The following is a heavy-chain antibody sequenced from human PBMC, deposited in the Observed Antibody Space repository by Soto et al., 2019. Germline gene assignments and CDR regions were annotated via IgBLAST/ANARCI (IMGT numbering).Heavy chain of an antibody. D-gene: IGHD5-12*01. V-gene: IGHV3-30*18. Sequence: GGSLRLSCAASGFTFSSYGMHWVRQAPGKGLEWVAVISYDGSNKYYADSVKGRFTISRDNSKNTLYLQMNSLRAEDTAVYYCAKAYVDIVNWFDPWGQGTLVTVSS. CDR3: AKAYVDIVNWFDP. J-gene: IGHJ5*02. CDR2: ISYDGSNK. CDR1: GFTFSSYG.